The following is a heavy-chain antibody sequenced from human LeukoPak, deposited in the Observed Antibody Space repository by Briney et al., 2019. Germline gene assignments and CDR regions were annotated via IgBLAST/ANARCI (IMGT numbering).Heavy chain of an antibody. J-gene: IGHJ4*02. CDR1: GFTFSSYA. D-gene: IGHD3-22*01. V-gene: IGHV3-23*01. CDR3: AKGRYDSSGPANTFDY. CDR2: ISGSGGST. Sequence: GGSLRLSCAASGFTFSSYAMSWVRQAPGKGLEWVSGISGSGGSTYYADSVKGQFTISKDNSKNTLYLQMNNLRAEDTALYYCAKGRYDSSGPANTFDYWGQGTLVTVSS.